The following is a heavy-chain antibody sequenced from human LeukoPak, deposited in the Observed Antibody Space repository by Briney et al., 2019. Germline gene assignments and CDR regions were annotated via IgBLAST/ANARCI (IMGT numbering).Heavy chain of an antibody. CDR1: GFTFSSYG. D-gene: IGHD3-22*01. CDR3: ARDGTPMIVVVTEIDY. V-gene: IGHV3-33*01. J-gene: IGHJ4*02. CDR2: IWYDGSNK. Sequence: PGRSLRLSCAASGFTFSSYGMHWVRQAPGKGLEWVAVIWYDGSNKYYADSVKGRFTISRDNSKNTLYLQMNSLRAEDTAVYYCARDGTPMIVVVTEIDYWGQGTLDTVSS.